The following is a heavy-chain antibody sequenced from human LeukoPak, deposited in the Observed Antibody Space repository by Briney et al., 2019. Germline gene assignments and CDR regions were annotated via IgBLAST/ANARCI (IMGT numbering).Heavy chain of an antibody. V-gene: IGHV3-74*01. CDR2: INTDGSST. J-gene: IGHJ3*02. CDR3: ARDRVVTALLSPDAFDI. D-gene: IGHD2-21*02. CDR1: GFTFSSYW. Sequence: GGSLRLSCAASGFTFSSYWMHWVRQAPGKGLVWVSRINTDGSSTNYADSVKGRFTISRDNAKNTLYLQMNSLRAEDTAVYYCARDRVVTALLSPDAFDIWGQGTMVTVSS.